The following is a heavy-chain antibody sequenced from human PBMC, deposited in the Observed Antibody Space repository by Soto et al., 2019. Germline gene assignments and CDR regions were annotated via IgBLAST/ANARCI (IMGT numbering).Heavy chain of an antibody. J-gene: IGHJ4*01. CDR3: AKTPYDFWSSGQYFFDH. D-gene: IGHD3-3*01. Sequence: EVQLLDSGGGSVQPGGSLRLSCAASGFTFDSYAMGWVRQAPGKGLECVSGISGSGRTTFYADSVKGRFTISKDMSKKTLYLQMNSLRAEDTAVYYCAKTPYDFWSSGQYFFDHWGQGVLVIVSS. CDR2: ISGSGRTT. V-gene: IGHV3-23*01. CDR1: GFTFDSYA.